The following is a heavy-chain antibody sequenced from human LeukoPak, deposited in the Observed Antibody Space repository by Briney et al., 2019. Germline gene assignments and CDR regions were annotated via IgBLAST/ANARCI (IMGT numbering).Heavy chain of an antibody. V-gene: IGHV4-38-2*02. CDR2: IYHSGST. J-gene: IGHJ1*01. Sequence: SETLSLTCTVSGYSISSGYYWGWIRQPPGKGLEWIGYIYHSGSTYYNPSLKSRVTISVDKSKNQISLKMNSVTAADTAVYYCARVSPEFCSSTSCPDGAEYFQHWGKGTTVTVSS. CDR3: ARVSPEFCSSTSCPDGAEYFQH. CDR1: GYSISSGYY. D-gene: IGHD2-2*01.